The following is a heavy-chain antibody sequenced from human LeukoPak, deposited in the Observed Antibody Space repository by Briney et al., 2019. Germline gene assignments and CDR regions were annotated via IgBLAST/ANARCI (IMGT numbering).Heavy chain of an antibody. V-gene: IGHV3-23*01. CDR2: ISGSCGST. CDR1: GFTFSSYA. D-gene: IGHD2-2*01. J-gene: IGHJ5*02. Sequence: GGSLRLSCAASGFTFSSYAMSWLRQAPGKGLEWVSAISGSCGSTYYADSVKGRFTISRDNSKNTLYLQMNSLRAEDTAVYYCARERGYCSSTSCSSRKRFDPWGQGTLVTVSS. CDR3: ARERGYCSSTSCSSRKRFDP.